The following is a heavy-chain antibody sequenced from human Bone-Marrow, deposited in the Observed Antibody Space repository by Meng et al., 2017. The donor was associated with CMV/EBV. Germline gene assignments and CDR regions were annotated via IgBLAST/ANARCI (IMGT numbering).Heavy chain of an antibody. D-gene: IGHD3-3*01. CDR1: RFTFSTYW. CDR3: ARDRAWNDFWSGYYHY. V-gene: IGHV3-7*01. J-gene: IGHJ4*02. CDR2: IKQDGSEK. Sequence: GESLKISCAASRFTFSTYWMSWVRQAPGKGLEWVANIKQDGSEKYYVGSVKGRFTISRDNAKNSLYLQMNSLRAEDTAVYYCARDRAWNDFWSGYYHYWGQGTLVTVSS.